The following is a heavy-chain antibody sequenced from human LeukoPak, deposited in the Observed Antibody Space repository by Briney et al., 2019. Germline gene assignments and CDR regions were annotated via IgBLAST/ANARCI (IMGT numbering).Heavy chain of an antibody. J-gene: IGHJ4*02. CDR2: ISSDGSAI. Sequence: GGSLRLSCAASGFTFSSYSMNWVRQAPGKGLEWVSYISSDGSAITYTDSVRGRFTISRDNAKNSLHLQMNSLRVEDTAVYYCARSGLRAGGDYWGQGTLVTVSS. CDR3: ARSGLRAGGDY. CDR1: GFTFSSYS. D-gene: IGHD3-16*01. V-gene: IGHV3-48*04.